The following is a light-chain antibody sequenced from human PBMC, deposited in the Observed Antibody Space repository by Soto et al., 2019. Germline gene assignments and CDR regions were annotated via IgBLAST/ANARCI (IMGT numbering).Light chain of an antibody. CDR1: QSIAFY. J-gene: IGKJ2*01. CDR2: AAS. Sequence: DIQLTQSPSSLSASVGDRVTITCRASQSIAFYVNWFQQKPGRAPRLLIYAASSLQSGVPSRFSGRGSGTDFTLTINSLQPEDSATYYCQQSSNSPMYTFGQGTK. CDR3: QQSSNSPMYT. V-gene: IGKV1-39*01.